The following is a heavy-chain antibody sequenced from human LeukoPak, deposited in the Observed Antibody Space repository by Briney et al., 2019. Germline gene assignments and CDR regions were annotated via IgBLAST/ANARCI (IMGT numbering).Heavy chain of an antibody. Sequence: PSEPLSLTCTVSGGSISSSSYYWGWIRQPPGKGLEWIGSIYYSGSTYYNPSLKSRVTISVDTSKNQFSLKLSSVTAADPAVYYGARISLYGVRERTYYFDYWRQGTLVTVSS. V-gene: IGHV4-39*01. CDR3: ARISLYGVRERTYYFDY. D-gene: IGHD1-1*01. CDR1: GGSISSSSYY. CDR2: IYYSGST. J-gene: IGHJ4*02.